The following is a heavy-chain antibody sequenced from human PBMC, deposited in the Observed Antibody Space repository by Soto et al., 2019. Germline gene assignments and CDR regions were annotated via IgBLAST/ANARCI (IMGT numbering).Heavy chain of an antibody. Sequence: ASETLPLTCTVSGGSVSSGSYYWSWIRQPPGKGLEWIGYIYYSGSTNYNPSLKSRVTISVDTSKNQFSLKLSSVTAADTAVYYCARAGEYYDFWSGYYTLIYNWFDPWGQGTLVTVSS. J-gene: IGHJ5*02. V-gene: IGHV4-61*01. CDR1: GGSVSSGSYY. CDR3: ARAGEYYDFWSGYYTLIYNWFDP. D-gene: IGHD3-3*01. CDR2: IYYSGST.